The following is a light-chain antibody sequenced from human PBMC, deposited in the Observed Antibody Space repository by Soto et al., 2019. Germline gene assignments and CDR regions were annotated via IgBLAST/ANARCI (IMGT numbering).Light chain of an antibody. Sequence: EIVMTQSPATLSVSPGERATLSCRASQSVSSNLAWYQQKPGQAPRLLIYDSSNRAAGIPARFSGSGSGTDFTLTVSSLEPEDFVVYCCQQRSDWPWTFGQGTKVDIK. CDR2: DSS. V-gene: IGKV3-11*01. CDR3: QQRSDWPWT. CDR1: QSVSSN. J-gene: IGKJ1*01.